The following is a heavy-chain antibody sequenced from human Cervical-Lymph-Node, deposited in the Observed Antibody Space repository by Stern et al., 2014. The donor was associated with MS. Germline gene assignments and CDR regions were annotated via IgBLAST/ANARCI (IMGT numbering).Heavy chain of an antibody. D-gene: IGHD5-12*01. CDR1: GFTFSDYY. V-gene: IGHV3-11*01. J-gene: IGHJ4*02. CDR3: AREGRVGTITTDF. CDR2: IINRGAAR. Sequence: QLVQSGGGLVKPGGSLRLSCAASGFTFSDYYMSWIRQVPGKGLEWVSDIINRGAARYYAGCVKGRFTISRDKAKNSLYLQMNSLRAEDTAVYYCAREGRVGTITTDFWGQGTLVTVSS.